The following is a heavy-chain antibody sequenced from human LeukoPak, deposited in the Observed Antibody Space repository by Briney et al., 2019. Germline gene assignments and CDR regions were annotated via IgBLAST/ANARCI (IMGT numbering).Heavy chain of an antibody. CDR3: AKGYGYSIGWITEGFDY. CDR2: IAWNSGRI. Sequence: GRSLRLSCAASGFSLDDYAMYWVRQAPGKGLEWVSGIAWNSGRIAYADYVKGRFTISRDNAKNSLYLQMNSLRAEDTAFYYCAKGYGYSIGWITEGFDYWGQGTLVTVSS. CDR1: GFSLDDYA. J-gene: IGHJ4*02. D-gene: IGHD6-19*01. V-gene: IGHV3-9*01.